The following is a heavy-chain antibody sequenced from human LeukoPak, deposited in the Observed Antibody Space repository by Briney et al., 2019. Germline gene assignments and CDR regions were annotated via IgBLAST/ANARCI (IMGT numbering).Heavy chain of an antibody. V-gene: IGHV3-53*01. Sequence: GGSLRLSCAASGFSVSSNYMSWVRQAPGKGPEWVSVIYSGGTTYYADSMKGRFTISRDNAKNSLYLQMNSLRAEDTAVYYCARDRGGSSPDYWGQGTLVTVSS. CDR2: IYSGGTT. CDR3: ARDRGGSSPDY. CDR1: GFSVSSNY. J-gene: IGHJ4*02. D-gene: IGHD3-10*01.